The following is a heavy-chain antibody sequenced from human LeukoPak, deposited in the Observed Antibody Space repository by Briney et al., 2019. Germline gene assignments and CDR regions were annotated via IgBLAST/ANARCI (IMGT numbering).Heavy chain of an antibody. CDR2: ISYDGSNK. CDR3: AREGWIQLWLGYFDY. D-gene: IGHD5-18*01. J-gene: IGHJ4*02. CDR1: GFTFSSYA. V-gene: IGHV3-30*04. Sequence: GGSLRLSCAASGFTFSSYAMHWVRQAPGKGLEWVAVISYDGSNKYYADSVKGRFTISRDNSENTLYLQMNSLRAEDTAVYYCAREGWIQLWLGYFDYWGQGTLVTVSS.